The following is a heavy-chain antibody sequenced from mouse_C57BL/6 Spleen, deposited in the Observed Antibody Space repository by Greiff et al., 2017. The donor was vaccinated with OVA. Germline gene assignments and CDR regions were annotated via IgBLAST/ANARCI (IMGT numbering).Heavy chain of an antibody. CDR3: ARRDSSGRAMDY. CDR1: GYTFTSYW. D-gene: IGHD3-2*02. CDR2: IDPSDSYT. J-gene: IGHJ4*01. V-gene: IGHV1-69*01. Sequence: VQLQQPGAELVMPGASVKLSCKASGYTFTSYWMHWVKQRPGQGLEWIGEIDPSDSYTNYNQKFKGKSTLTVDKSSSTAYMQLSSLTSEDSAVYYCARRDSSGRAMDYWGQGTSVTVSS.